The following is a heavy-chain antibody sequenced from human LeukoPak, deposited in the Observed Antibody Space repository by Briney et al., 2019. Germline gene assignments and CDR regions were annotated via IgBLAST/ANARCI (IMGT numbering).Heavy chain of an antibody. CDR1: GFTFTTYG. V-gene: IGHV3-30*03. J-gene: IGHJ4*02. Sequence: SGGSLRLSCAVSGFTFTTYGMHWVRQAPGKGLEWVALISFDGSEKYYADSVKGRFTISRDNAKNSLYLQMNSLRAEDTAVYYCARDTSSPSGYYPTYFDYWGQGTLVTVSS. CDR3: ARDTSSPSGYYPTYFDY. CDR2: ISFDGSEK. D-gene: IGHD3-22*01.